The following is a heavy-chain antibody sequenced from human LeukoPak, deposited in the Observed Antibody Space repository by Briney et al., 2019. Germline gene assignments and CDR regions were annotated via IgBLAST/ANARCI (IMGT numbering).Heavy chain of an antibody. CDR3: AKDPGRDDEIDY. CDR1: GLTFSSYA. CDR2: ISGSGGST. Sequence: GGSLRLSCAASGLTFSSYAMSWVRQAPGKGREWVSAISGSGGSTYYADSVKGRFTISRDNSKNTLYLQMNSLRAEDTAVYYCAKDPGRDDEIDYWGQGTLVTVSS. V-gene: IGHV3-23*01. J-gene: IGHJ4*02. D-gene: IGHD1-1*01.